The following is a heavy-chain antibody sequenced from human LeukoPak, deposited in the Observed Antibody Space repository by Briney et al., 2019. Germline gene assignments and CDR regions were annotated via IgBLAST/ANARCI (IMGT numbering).Heavy chain of an antibody. Sequence: GGSLRLSCTASRFIFSSFTMNWVRQAPGKGLEWISSISSSSTYIYYADSVKGRFTVSRDNAKNSLYLQMNSLGAEDTAVYYCARDGYGTNSADYWGQGTLVTVSS. V-gene: IGHV3-21*01. D-gene: IGHD4-23*01. CDR2: ISSSSTYI. CDR1: RFIFSSFT. J-gene: IGHJ4*02. CDR3: ARDGYGTNSADY.